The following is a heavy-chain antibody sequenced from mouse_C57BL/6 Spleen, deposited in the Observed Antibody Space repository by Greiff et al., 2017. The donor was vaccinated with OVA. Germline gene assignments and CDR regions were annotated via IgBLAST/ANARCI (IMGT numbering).Heavy chain of an antibody. CDR3: ARGEVGQGFAY. CDR2: IYPRDGST. CDR1: GYTFTSYD. D-gene: IGHD3-3*01. V-gene: IGHV1-85*01. J-gene: IGHJ3*01. Sequence: VQLVESGPELVKPGASVKLSCKASGYTFTSYDINWVKQRPGQGLEWIGWIYPRDGSTKYNEKFKGKATLTVDTSSSTAYMELHSLTSEDSAVYFCARGEVGQGFAYWGQGTLVTVSA.